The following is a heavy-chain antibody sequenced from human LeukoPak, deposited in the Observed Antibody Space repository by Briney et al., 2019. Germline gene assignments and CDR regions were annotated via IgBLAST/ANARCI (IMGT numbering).Heavy chain of an antibody. J-gene: IGHJ4*02. CDR3: ARGNLN. CDR1: GGSFSDYY. Sequence: SETLSLTCAVYGGSFSDYYWTWIRQPPGKGLEWIGEINHSGSTNYNPSLKSRVTISVDTSKNQFSLKLSSVTAADTAVYYCARGNLNWGQGTLVTVSS. V-gene: IGHV4-34*01. CDR2: INHSGST.